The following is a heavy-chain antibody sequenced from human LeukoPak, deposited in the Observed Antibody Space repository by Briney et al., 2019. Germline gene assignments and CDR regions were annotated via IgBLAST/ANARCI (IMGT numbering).Heavy chain of an antibody. V-gene: IGHV1-2*02. CDR2: INPNSGGT. CDR1: GYTFTSYG. CDR3: AKVVRGVYY. Sequence: GSSVKVSCKASGYTFTSYGISWVRQAPGQGLEWMGWINPNSGGTNYAQKFQGRVTMTRDTSISTAYMELSRLRADDTAVYYCAKVVRGVYYWGQGTLVTVSS. D-gene: IGHD3-10*01. J-gene: IGHJ4*02.